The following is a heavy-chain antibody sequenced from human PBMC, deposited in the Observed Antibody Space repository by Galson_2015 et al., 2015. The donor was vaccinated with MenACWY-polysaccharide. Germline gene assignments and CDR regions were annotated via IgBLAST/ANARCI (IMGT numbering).Heavy chain of an antibody. D-gene: IGHD1-26*01. V-gene: IGHV4-38-2*01. Sequence: LTCAVSGYSISSGYYCGWIRQHPGKGLAWIGSIYHSGSTYYNPSLKSRVPISVDTSKNQFSLKLRSVTAADTAVYYCARVEKYSGSYYILHWGQGTLVTVSS. CDR1: GYSISSGYY. CDR2: IYHSGST. CDR3: ARVEKYSGSYYILH. J-gene: IGHJ4*02.